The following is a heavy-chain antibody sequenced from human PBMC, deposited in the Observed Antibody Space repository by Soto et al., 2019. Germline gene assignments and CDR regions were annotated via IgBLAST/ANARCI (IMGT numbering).Heavy chain of an antibody. Sequence: QVQLVQSGAEVKKPGSSVKVSCKASGGTFSSYAISWVRQAPGQGLEWMGGIIPIFGTANYAQKFQGRVTITADESTSTAYMELSSLRSEDTAVYYCARAGPPIAAAAKYNWFDPWGQGTLVTVSS. CDR2: IIPIFGTA. V-gene: IGHV1-69*01. CDR3: ARAGPPIAAAAKYNWFDP. J-gene: IGHJ5*02. D-gene: IGHD6-13*01. CDR1: GGTFSSYA.